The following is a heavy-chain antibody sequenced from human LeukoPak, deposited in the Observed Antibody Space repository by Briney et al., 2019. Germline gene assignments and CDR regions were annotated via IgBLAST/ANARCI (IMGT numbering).Heavy chain of an antibody. CDR2: IIPILGIA. J-gene: IGHJ2*01. V-gene: IGHV1-69*04. CDR1: GGTFSSYA. CDR3: ARDGCSGGSRYLGSYWYFDL. Sequence: GASVKVSCKASGGTFSSYAISWVRQAPGQGLEWMGRIIPILGIANYAQKFQGRVTITADKSTSTAYMELSSLRSEDTAVYYCARDGCSGGSRYLGSYWYFDLWGRGTLVTVSS. D-gene: IGHD2-15*01.